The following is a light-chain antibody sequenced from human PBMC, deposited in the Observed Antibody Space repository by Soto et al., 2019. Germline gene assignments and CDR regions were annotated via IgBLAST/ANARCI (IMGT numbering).Light chain of an antibody. Sequence: AIQMTQSPSSLSASVGDRVTITCRASQGIRNDLGWYQQKPGTAPKLLIYAASTLQSGVPSRFSASGSGTDFTLTISTLQPEDFATYYCLQDYRYPRTFGQGTKLEMK. CDR1: QGIRND. J-gene: IGKJ2*01. CDR2: AAS. CDR3: LQDYRYPRT. V-gene: IGKV1-6*01.